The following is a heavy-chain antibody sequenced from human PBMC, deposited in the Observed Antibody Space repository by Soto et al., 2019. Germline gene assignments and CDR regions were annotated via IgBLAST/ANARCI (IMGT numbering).Heavy chain of an antibody. V-gene: IGHV4-59*01. D-gene: IGHD1-1*01. CDR1: GGSLSRYY. CDR2: IHYTGST. J-gene: IGHJ5*02. CDR3: ARDLTISSTDGPLDP. Sequence: SETLSLTCTVSGGSLSRYYWTWIRQPPGKGLEWIGNIHYTGSTNYNPSLKSRVTILLGTSTSQFSLKVSSVTAADTAVYYCARDLTISSTDGPLDPWGHGTLVTVSS.